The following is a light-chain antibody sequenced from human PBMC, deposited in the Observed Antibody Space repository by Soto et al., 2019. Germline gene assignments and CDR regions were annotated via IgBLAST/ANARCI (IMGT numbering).Light chain of an antibody. CDR2: DAS. V-gene: IGKV3-11*01. CDR3: QQRANWPLS. J-gene: IGKJ4*01. CDR1: QSVNN. Sequence: EIVLTQSPATLSLSPGEGVTLSCRASQSVNNLAWYQQKPGQAPRLLIYDASNRATCIPARFSGSGSGTDFTLTITYLEPEDFAVYYCQQRANWPLSFGGGTKVEIK.